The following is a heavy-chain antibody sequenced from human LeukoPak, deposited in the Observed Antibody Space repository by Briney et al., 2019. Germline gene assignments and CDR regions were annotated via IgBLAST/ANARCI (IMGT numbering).Heavy chain of an antibody. J-gene: IGHJ5*02. CDR1: GYTSTDYY. CDR3: ARGVAQYSLDFHP. Sequence: ASVKVSCKAFGYTSTDYYIHWVRQAPGQGLEWMGWINPNSGGTNYALRFQGRVTMTRDTSIGTAYMELTSLTSDDTAVYYCARGVAQYSLDFHPWGQGTLVTVSS. V-gene: IGHV1-2*02. CDR2: INPNSGGT. D-gene: IGHD3-3*01.